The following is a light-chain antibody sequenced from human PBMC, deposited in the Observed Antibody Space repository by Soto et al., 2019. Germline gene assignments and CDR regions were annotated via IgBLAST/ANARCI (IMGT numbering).Light chain of an antibody. J-gene: IGKJ2*01. V-gene: IGKV1-39*01. CDR1: QSVSNY. Sequence: IQMTQSPSSLSASVGDRVTITCRASQSVSNYLNWFQHKPGRAPKLLIHTASTLRSGVPSRFSGSGSGADFTLTISSLQREDFATYYCQQSYTTPFTFGQGTDWR. CDR3: QQSYTTPFT. CDR2: TAS.